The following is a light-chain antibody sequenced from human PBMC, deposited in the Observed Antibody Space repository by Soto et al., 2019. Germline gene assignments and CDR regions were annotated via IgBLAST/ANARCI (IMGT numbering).Light chain of an antibody. V-gene: IGKV1-33*01. CDR1: HDIGNS. CDR3: QKSDHLPL. Sequence: DIQMTQSPPSLSASVGDRVTITCQASHDIGNSLNWYQDKPGQAPKLVIYDVYNLETGVPSTFSGNGYGTDFTFTISSLRPEDIATYYCQKSDHLPLFGPGTKVDIK. CDR2: DVY. J-gene: IGKJ3*01.